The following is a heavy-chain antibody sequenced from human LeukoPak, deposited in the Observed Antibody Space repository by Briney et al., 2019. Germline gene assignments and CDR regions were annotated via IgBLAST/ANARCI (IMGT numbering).Heavy chain of an antibody. V-gene: IGHV3-21*01. CDR1: GFTFSSYS. CDR3: ARGGVGPDAFDI. CDR2: ISSSSSYI. D-gene: IGHD1-26*01. Sequence: PGGSLRLSCAASGFTFSSYSMNWVRQAPGKGLEWVSSISSSSSYIYYADSVKGRFTISRDNAKNSLYLQMNSLRAEDTAVYYCARGGVGPDAFDIWGQGTMVTVSS. J-gene: IGHJ3*02.